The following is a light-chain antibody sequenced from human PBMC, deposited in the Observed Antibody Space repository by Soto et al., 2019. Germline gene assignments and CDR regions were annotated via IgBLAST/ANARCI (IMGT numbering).Light chain of an antibody. Sequence: EIVLTQSPGTLSLSPGERATLSCRASQSVSSSYLAWYQQKLGQAPRLLIYGASSRATGIPDRFSGSGSGTDFTLTISRLEPEDFGVYYCQQRSNWPPVTFGGGTKVEIK. J-gene: IGKJ4*01. CDR2: GAS. CDR1: QSVSSSY. V-gene: IGKV3D-20*02. CDR3: QQRSNWPPVT.